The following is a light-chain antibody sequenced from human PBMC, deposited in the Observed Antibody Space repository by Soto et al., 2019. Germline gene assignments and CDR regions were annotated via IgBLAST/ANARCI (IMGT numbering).Light chain of an antibody. CDR1: QSVTNNY. CDR3: LQYGIPLWT. CDR2: GAS. Sequence: EIALTQSPGTLSLSPGERATLSCRASQSVTNNYLAWYQQKPGQAPRLLIYGASIGATGIPDRFSGSGSGTDFTLTFSRLEPEDFAVYYCLQYGIPLWTFGQGTKVDIK. V-gene: IGKV3-20*01. J-gene: IGKJ1*01.